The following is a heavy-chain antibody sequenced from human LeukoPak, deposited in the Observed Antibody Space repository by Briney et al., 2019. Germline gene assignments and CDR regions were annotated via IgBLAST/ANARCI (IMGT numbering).Heavy chain of an antibody. V-gene: IGHV4-39*01. CDR2: IYIRGNT. CDR3: ARHVFTYGARGVFDY. Sequence: PSETLSLTCSVFGDSISSDGYYWGWVRQPPGMGLEWIGTIYIRGNTYYNPSLKSRVTMSVDTSKNHSSLNLSSVTAADTAVYYCARHVFTYGARGVFDYWGQGAPVTVSS. J-gene: IGHJ4*02. D-gene: IGHD3-10*01. CDR1: GDSISSDGYY.